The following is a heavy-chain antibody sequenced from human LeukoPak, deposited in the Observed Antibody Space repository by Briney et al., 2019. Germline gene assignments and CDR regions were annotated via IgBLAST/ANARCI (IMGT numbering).Heavy chain of an antibody. CDR3: AREGLTNAYNPLDH. V-gene: IGHV4-34*01. CDR2: IKQSENT. J-gene: IGHJ4*02. CDR1: GGSFSAYY. D-gene: IGHD5-24*01. Sequence: SETLSLTCAVYGGSFSAYYWTWVRQPPGMGLEWIGEIKQSENTNYNPSLKSRVTISIDPSKNQISLKLTSVTAADTGVYYCAREGLTNAYNPLDHWGQGTLVTVSS.